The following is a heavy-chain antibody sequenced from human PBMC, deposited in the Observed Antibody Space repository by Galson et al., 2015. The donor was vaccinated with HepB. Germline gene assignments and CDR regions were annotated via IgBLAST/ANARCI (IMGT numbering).Heavy chain of an antibody. CDR1: GSTFSSYG. CDR3: AKEVGTFTGYDS. Sequence: SLRLSCAASGSTFSSYGMHWVRQAPGEGLEWVAVISPGGSLQYYVDSVKGRFTISRDNSENTLYLRMNSLRPDDTAIYYCAKEVGTFTGYDSWGQGTLVTVSS. D-gene: IGHD5-12*01. V-gene: IGHV3-30*18. CDR2: ISPGGSLQ. J-gene: IGHJ4*02.